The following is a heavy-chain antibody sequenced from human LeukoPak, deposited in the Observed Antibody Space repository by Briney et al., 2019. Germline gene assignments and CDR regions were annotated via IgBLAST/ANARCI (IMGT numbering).Heavy chain of an antibody. Sequence: NTGGSLRLSCAASGFTFSSYSMNWVRQAPGKGLEWVSSISSSSYIYYADSVKGRFTISRDNAKNSLYLQMNSLRAEDTAVYYCARKGFDYYDSSGYFLIDYWGRGTLVTVSS. D-gene: IGHD3-22*01. CDR3: ARKGFDYYDSSGYFLIDY. CDR2: ISSSSYI. V-gene: IGHV3-21*01. CDR1: GFTFSSYS. J-gene: IGHJ4*02.